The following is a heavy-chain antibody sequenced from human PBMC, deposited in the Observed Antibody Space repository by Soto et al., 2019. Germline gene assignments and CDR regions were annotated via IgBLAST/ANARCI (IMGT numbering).Heavy chain of an antibody. J-gene: IGHJ3*02. CDR2: IYYSGST. CDR3: ARDLTIGPTDAFDI. D-gene: IGHD3-3*01. V-gene: IGHV4-31*03. Sequence: PSETLSLTCTVSGGSISSGGYYWSWIRQHPGKGLEWIGYIYYSGSTYYNPSLKSRVTISVDTSKNQFSLKLSSVTAADTAVYYCARDLTIGPTDAFDIWGQGTMVTVSS. CDR1: GGSISSGGYY.